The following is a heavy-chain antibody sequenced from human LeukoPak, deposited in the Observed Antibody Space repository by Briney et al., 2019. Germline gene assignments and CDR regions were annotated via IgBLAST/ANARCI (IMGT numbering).Heavy chain of an antibody. Sequence: GGSLRLSCAASGLTFNIYSMNWVRHAPGRGLEWVSSISSSRSYIYYTESVKRRFTIYRDNAKNTLYLQMNSRRAEDTAVYYCARSVGPAAPAVATINRLSGAFDIWGQGTMVTVSS. CDR1: GLTFNIYS. CDR3: ARSVGPAAPAVATINRLSGAFDI. D-gene: IGHD2-2*01. J-gene: IGHJ3*02. CDR2: ISSSRSYI. V-gene: IGHV3-21*04.